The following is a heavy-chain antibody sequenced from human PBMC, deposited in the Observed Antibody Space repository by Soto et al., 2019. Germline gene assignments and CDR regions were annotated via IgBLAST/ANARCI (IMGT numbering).Heavy chain of an antibody. CDR1: GGSISTSSYY. Sequence: SETLSLTCTASGGSISTSSYYWGWIRQPPGKGLEWIGNIYYSGSTHYNPSLKSRLTISIDTSKNQFSLKLSSVTTADTAVYYCARDVIGYCSGGSCHYYYYMDVWGKGTTVTVSS. J-gene: IGHJ6*03. CDR3: ARDVIGYCSGGSCHYYYYMDV. CDR2: IYYSGST. V-gene: IGHV4-39*01. D-gene: IGHD2-15*01.